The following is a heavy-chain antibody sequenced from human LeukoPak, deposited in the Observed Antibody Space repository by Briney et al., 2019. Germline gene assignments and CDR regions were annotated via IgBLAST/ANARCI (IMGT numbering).Heavy chain of an antibody. D-gene: IGHD6-13*01. CDR3: VRLKRFGSSSWYRGAFDI. V-gene: IGHV3-64D*06. J-gene: IGHJ3*02. Sequence: PGGSLRLSCSASGFTFSSYAMHWVRQAPGKGLEYVSAISSNGGSTYYADSVKGRFTISRDNSKNTLYLQMSSLRAEDTAVYYCVRLKRFGSSSWYRGAFDIWGQGTMVTVSS. CDR2: ISSNGGST. CDR1: GFTFSSYA.